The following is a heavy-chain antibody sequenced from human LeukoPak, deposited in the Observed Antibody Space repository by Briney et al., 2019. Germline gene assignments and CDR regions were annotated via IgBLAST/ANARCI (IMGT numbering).Heavy chain of an antibody. Sequence: ASVKVSCKASGYTFTSYYMHWVRQAPGQGLEWMGIINPSGGSTSYAQKFQGRVTLTTDTSTTTAYMELKSLRSDDTAVYYCARVNNFNPFDYWGQGTLVTVSS. CDR1: GYTFTSYY. CDR2: INPSGGST. CDR3: ARVNNFNPFDY. V-gene: IGHV1-46*01. D-gene: IGHD1-1*01. J-gene: IGHJ4*02.